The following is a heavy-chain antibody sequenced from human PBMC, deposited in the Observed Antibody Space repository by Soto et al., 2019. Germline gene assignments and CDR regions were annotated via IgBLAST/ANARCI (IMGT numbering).Heavy chain of an antibody. V-gene: IGHV3-21*01. D-gene: IGHD2-2*01. CDR1: GFTFSRYG. J-gene: IGHJ5*01. CDR2: ISSSTSYV. Sequence: EVQLVESGGGLVKPGGSLRLSCAASGFTFSRYGMNWVRQAPGKGLEWVSSISSSTSYVYYADSVKGRFSVSRDNAKKIMYLEMYALRPEDTAVYYCARDPSEGLVGNGFESWGQGTLVTVSS. CDR3: ARDPSEGLVGNGFES.